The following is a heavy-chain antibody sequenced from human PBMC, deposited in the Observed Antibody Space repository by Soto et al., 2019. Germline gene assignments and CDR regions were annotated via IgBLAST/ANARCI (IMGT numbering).Heavy chain of an antibody. Sequence: QLQLQESGSGLVKPSQTLSLTCAVSGGSISSGGYSWSWIRQPPGKGLEWIGYISHSGSTYYNPSLKSRVTISVDRSKNHCSLKLSSVTAADTAMYYCASGYHVPHYWGQGTLVTVSS. V-gene: IGHV4-30-2*01. CDR3: ASGYHVPHY. CDR2: ISHSGST. J-gene: IGHJ4*02. CDR1: GGSISSGGYS. D-gene: IGHD2-2*01.